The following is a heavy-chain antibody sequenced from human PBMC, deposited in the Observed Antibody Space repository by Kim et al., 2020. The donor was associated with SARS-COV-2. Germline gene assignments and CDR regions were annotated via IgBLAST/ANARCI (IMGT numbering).Heavy chain of an antibody. D-gene: IGHD1-1*01. CDR2: IRSKANSYST. CDR1: GFTFSDYA. Sequence: GGSLRLSCAASGFTFSDYAMHWVRQAPGKGLEWVGRIRSKANSYSTSYAASVKGRFTISSDDSKITAYLQMNSLKTEDMAEYYCTRIPGTTDAFWDAFD. V-gene: IGHV3-73*01. CDR3: TRIPGTTDAFWDAFD. J-gene: IGHJ3*02.